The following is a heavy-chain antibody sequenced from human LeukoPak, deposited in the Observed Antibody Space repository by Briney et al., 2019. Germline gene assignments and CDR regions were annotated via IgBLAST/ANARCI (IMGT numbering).Heavy chain of an antibody. J-gene: IGHJ4*02. CDR3: ARSGYGEDSTNGVCSYDDY. V-gene: IGHV4-59*01. CDR2: IYYSGST. CDR1: GGSISSYD. D-gene: IGHD2-8*01. Sequence: ASETLSLPCTVSGGSISSYDGSWIRQPPGKGLEWIGYIYYSGSTNYNPSLKSRVTISVDTSKNQFSLKLSSVTAADTAVYYCARSGYGEDSTNGVCSYDDYWGQGTLVTVSS.